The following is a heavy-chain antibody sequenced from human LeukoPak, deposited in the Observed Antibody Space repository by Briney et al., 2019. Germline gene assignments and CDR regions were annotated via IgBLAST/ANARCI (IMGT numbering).Heavy chain of an antibody. V-gene: IGHV3-23*01. CDR3: AKVAGIAARRHSMDV. Sequence: XGSLRLSCAASGFTFSSYAMSWVRQAPGKGLEWVSAISGSGGSTYYADSVKGRFTISRDNSKNTLYLQMNGLRAEDTAVYYCAKVAGIAARRHSMDVWGQGTTVTVSS. CDR2: ISGSGGST. CDR1: GFTFSSYA. D-gene: IGHD6-6*01. J-gene: IGHJ6*02.